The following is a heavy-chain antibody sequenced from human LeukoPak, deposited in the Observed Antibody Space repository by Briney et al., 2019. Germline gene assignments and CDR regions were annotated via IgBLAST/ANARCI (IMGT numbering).Heavy chain of an antibody. V-gene: IGHV4-59*08. J-gene: IGHJ5*02. CDR2: IYSSGST. CDR1: GGSISSYY. D-gene: IGHD5-12*01. CDR3: ARHGREGWLPGWFDP. Sequence: SETLSLTCTVSGGSISSYYWSWIRQPPGKGLEWIAYIYSSGSTNYNPSLRSRVTISLDTSKNQFSLNLRSVTAADTALYYCARHGREGWLPGWFDPWGQGTLVTVSS.